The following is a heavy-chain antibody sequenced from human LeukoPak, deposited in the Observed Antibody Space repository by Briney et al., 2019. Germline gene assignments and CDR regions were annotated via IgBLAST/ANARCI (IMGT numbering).Heavy chain of an antibody. CDR1: GGSFSGYY. V-gene: IGHV4-34*01. Sequence: SETLSLTCAVYGGSFSGYYWSWIRQPPGKGLEWIGEINHSGSTNYNPSLKSRVTISIDTSKNQFSLKLSSVTAADTAVYYCARVGRDGLYWGQGTVVTVSS. CDR3: ARVGRDGLY. J-gene: IGHJ4*02. D-gene: IGHD3-10*01. CDR2: INHSGST.